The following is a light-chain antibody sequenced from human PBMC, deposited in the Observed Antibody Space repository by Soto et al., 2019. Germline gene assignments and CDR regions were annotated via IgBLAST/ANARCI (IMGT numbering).Light chain of an antibody. CDR3: CSYTSSSTYV. V-gene: IGLV2-14*02. CDR1: NSDVGSYDL. J-gene: IGLJ1*01. Sequence: QSALTQPASVCGSPGQSITISCTGTNSDVGSYDLVSWYQQHPGKVPKLIIYDVTNRPSGVSNRFAGSKSGNTASLTISGLQAEDEADYYCCSYTSSSTYVFGTGTKLTVL. CDR2: DVT.